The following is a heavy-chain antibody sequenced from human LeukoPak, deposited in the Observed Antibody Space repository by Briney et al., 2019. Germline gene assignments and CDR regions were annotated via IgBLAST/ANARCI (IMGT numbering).Heavy chain of an antibody. Sequence: PAETLSLTCAVSGYSISSGYYWGWIRQPPGKWLEGIGSIYDSGSTYYTPSLKGRVTISRDTSKNQLSLKLSSVTAADTAVYYCAADGRYLDGVSSTGRGWFGPWGQGTLVTVSS. J-gene: IGHJ5*02. D-gene: IGHD3-9*01. CDR1: GYSISSGYY. CDR2: IYDSGST. V-gene: IGHV4-38-2*01. CDR3: AADGRYLDGVSSTGRGWFGP.